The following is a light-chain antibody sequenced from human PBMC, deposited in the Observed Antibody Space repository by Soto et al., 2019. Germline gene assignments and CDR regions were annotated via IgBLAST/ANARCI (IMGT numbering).Light chain of an antibody. V-gene: IGKV1-39*01. J-gene: IGKJ2*01. Sequence: DIQMTQSPSSLSASVGDRLSITCRASQVITNDLGWYQQKPGKAPKLLIYAASSLQSGVPSRFSGSGSGTDFTLTISSLQPEDFATYYCQQSYSTWYTFGQGTKWIS. CDR2: AAS. CDR3: QQSYSTWYT. CDR1: QVITND.